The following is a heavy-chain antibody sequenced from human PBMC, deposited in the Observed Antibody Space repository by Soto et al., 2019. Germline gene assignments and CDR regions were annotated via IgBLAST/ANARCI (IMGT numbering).Heavy chain of an antibody. V-gene: IGHV3-30-3*01. Sequence: QVQLVESGGGVVQPGRSLRLSCAASGFPFSTYAMHWVRQAPGKGLEWVAVILYDGSKKDYADSVKGRFTISRDNSKNTLYLQMNSLRAEDTAVYYCARVNIAWNDVGAMDVWGQGTTVTVSS. D-gene: IGHD1-1*01. CDR2: ILYDGSKK. CDR1: GFPFSTYA. J-gene: IGHJ6*02. CDR3: ARVNIAWNDVGAMDV.